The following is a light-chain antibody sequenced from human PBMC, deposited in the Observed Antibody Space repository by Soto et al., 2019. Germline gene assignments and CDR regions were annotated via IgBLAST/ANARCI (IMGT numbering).Light chain of an antibody. CDR2: DVS. Sequence: QSALTQPRSVSGSPGQSVTISCTGTSSDVGAYNYVSWYQHHPGKAPKVMIYDVSERPSGVPDRFSGSKSHNKASLTISGLQAEDEADYYCCSYAGSYSWVFGGGTKLTFL. J-gene: IGLJ3*02. V-gene: IGLV2-11*01. CDR3: CSYAGSYSWV. CDR1: SSDVGAYNY.